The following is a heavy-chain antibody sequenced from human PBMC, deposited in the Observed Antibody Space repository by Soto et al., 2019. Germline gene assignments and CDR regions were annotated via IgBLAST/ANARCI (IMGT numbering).Heavy chain of an antibody. Sequence: SETLSLTCAVYGGSFSGYYWSWIRQPPGKGLEWIGEINHSGSTNYNPSLKSRVTISVDTSKNQFSLKLSSVTAADTAVYYCARRITIFGAVNNFDYWGQGTLVTVSS. CDR3: ARRITIFGAVNNFDY. J-gene: IGHJ4*02. V-gene: IGHV4-34*01. CDR2: INHSGST. CDR1: GGSFSGYY. D-gene: IGHD3-3*01.